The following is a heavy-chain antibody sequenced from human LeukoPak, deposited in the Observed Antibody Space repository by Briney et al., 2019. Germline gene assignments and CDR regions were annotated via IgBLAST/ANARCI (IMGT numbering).Heavy chain of an antibody. V-gene: IGHV1-69*13. CDR2: IIPIFGTA. J-gene: IGHJ6*02. CDR1: GYTFTNYG. Sequence: SVKVSCTASGYTFTNYGCSGVRQALGQGLEWMGGIIPIFGTANYAQKFQGRVTITADESTSTAYMELSSLRSEDTAVYYCARSDEYSSSSRYYGMDVWGQGTTGTVSS. D-gene: IGHD6-6*01. CDR3: ARSDEYSSSSRYYGMDV.